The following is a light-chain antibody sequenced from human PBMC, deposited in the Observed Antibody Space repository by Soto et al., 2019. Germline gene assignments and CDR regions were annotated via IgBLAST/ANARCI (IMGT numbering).Light chain of an antibody. CDR3: QQHNINPFT. CDR1: QSVLYSDKNKNC. V-gene: IGKV4-1*01. Sequence: IVTTSSPDALAVTLAERATIHCKTSQSVLYSDKNKNCLTWYQQKPGQPPKLLIYRASTWESGVPDRFTGSGSGTDFTLTISSLQAEDVAVYYCQQHNINPFTFGQGTKVDIK. CDR2: RAS. J-gene: IGKJ5*01.